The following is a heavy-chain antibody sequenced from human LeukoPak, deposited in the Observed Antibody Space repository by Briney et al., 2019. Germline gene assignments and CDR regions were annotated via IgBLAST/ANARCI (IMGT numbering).Heavy chain of an antibody. Sequence: SVKVSCKASGCTFSSYAISWVRQAPGQGLEWMGRINPILGIANYAQKFQGRVTITADKSTSTAYMELSSLRSEDTAVYYCARDGSVGDYAVSWFDPWGQGTLVTVSS. CDR2: INPILGIA. D-gene: IGHD4-17*01. V-gene: IGHV1-69*04. CDR3: ARDGSVGDYAVSWFDP. CDR1: GCTFSSYA. J-gene: IGHJ5*02.